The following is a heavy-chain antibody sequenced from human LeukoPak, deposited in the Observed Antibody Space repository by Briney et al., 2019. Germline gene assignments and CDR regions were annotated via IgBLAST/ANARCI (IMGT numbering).Heavy chain of an antibody. Sequence: PGGSLRLSCAASGFTFSSYAMSWVRQAPGKGLEWVSSISSSSSYIYYADSVKGRFTISRDNAKNSLYLQMNSLRAEDTAVYYCARGVIFCGGDCYQYYYYYYMDVWGKGTTVTVSS. V-gene: IGHV3-21*01. CDR3: ARGVIFCGGDCYQYYYYYYMDV. CDR2: ISSSSSYI. CDR1: GFTFSSYA. D-gene: IGHD2-21*02. J-gene: IGHJ6*03.